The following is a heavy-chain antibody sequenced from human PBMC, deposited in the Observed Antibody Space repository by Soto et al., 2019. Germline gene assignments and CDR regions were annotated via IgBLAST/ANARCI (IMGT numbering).Heavy chain of an antibody. Sequence: PSETLSLTCTVSGGSISSGDYYWSWIRQPPGKGLEWIGYIYYSGSTYYNPSLKSRVTISVDTSKNQFSLKLSSVTAADTAVYYCDREVVDSSGSTAFDIWGQGPMVTVSS. J-gene: IGHJ3*02. V-gene: IGHV4-30-4*01. CDR1: GGSISSGDYY. D-gene: IGHD3-22*01. CDR2: IYYSGST. CDR3: DREVVDSSGSTAFDI.